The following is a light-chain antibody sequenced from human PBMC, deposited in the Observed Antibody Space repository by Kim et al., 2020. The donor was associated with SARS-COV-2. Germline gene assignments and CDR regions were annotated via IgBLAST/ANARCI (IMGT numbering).Light chain of an antibody. J-gene: IGLJ3*02. CDR2: YDS. CDR1: NIGSKS. CDR3: QVWDSSSDHRV. V-gene: IGLV3-21*04. Sequence: ATGKTGRMTCGGNNIGSKSVHWYQQKPGQAPVLVIYYDSDRPSGIPERFSGSNSGNTATLTISRVEAGDEADYYCQVWDSSSDHRVFGGGTQLTVL.